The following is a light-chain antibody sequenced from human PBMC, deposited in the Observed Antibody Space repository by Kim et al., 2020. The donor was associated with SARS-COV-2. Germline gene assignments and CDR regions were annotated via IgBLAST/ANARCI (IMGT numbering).Light chain of an antibody. V-gene: IGKV3-11*01. Sequence: EIVLTQSPATLSVSPGERATLSCRASQSVSRYLAWYQQKPGQAPRLLIYGASNRATGIPARFSGSGSGTDFTLTINSLEPEDFAVYYCQQHNSWPVTFGQGTQLEIK. CDR2: GAS. CDR3: QQHNSWPVT. CDR1: QSVSRY. J-gene: IGKJ5*01.